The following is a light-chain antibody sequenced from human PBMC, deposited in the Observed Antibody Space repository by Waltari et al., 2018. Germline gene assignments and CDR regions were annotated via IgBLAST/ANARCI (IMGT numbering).Light chain of an antibody. Sequence: DIQMTQSPSSLSASVGDRVTITCRASQSISSHLNCYQQKPGNAPRLLIYPTSNLQSGVPSRFTGSGSGTDFSLTISSLQPEDFATYYCQHHHIYPFTFGPGKELDIK. J-gene: IGKJ3*01. CDR3: QHHHIYPFT. CDR2: PTS. CDR1: QSISSH. V-gene: IGKV1-39*01.